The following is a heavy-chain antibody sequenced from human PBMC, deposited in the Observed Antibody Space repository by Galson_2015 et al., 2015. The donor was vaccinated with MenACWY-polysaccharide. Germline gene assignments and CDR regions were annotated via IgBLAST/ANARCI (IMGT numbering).Heavy chain of an antibody. CDR3: ARELGELSQFRDCYGMDV. V-gene: IGHV1-18*01. J-gene: IGHJ6*02. D-gene: IGHD3-16*02. CDR1: GYTFTSYG. Sequence: SVKVSCKASGYTFTSYGISWVRQAPGQGLEWMGWISAYDGNTNYAQKLQGRVTMTTDTSTSTAYTKLSSLRSDDTAVYYCARELGELSQFRDCYGMDVWGQGTTVTVSS. CDR2: ISAYDGNT.